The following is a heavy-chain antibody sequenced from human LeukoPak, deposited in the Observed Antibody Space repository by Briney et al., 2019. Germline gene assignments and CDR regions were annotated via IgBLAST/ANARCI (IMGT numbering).Heavy chain of an antibody. V-gene: IGHV3-21*01. Sequence: SGGSLRLYCAASGFTFSSYSMNWVRQAPGKGLEWVSSISSSSSYIYYADSVKGRFTISRDNAKNSLYLQMNSLRAEDTAVYYCARDATVTTPYFDYWGQGTLVTVSS. J-gene: IGHJ4*02. CDR1: GFTFSSYS. CDR2: ISSSSSYI. CDR3: ARDATVTTPYFDY. D-gene: IGHD4-17*01.